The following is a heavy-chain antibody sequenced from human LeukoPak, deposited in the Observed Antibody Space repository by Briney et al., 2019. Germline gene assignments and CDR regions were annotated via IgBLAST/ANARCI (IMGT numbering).Heavy chain of an antibody. CDR1: AGSISPFF. CDR2: IFYNGKT. D-gene: IGHD3-10*01. CDR3: ARYRGIRGERPDHFDY. J-gene: IGHJ4*02. Sequence: SETLSLTCTVSAGSISPFFWGWIRQPPGKGLEWKGYIFYNGKTNYNPSLKSRLTMSVDTSTKQFSLRLSSVTAADTAVYYCARYRGIRGERPDHFDYWGQGILVTVSS. V-gene: IGHV4-59*08.